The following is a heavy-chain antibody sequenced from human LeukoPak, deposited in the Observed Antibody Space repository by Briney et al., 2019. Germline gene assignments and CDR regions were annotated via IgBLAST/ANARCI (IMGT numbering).Heavy chain of an antibody. CDR2: IKQDGSEK. CDR1: GFTFSSYW. CDR3: AIVYYDFWSGYYPFDY. Sequence: GGSLRLSCAASGFTFSSYWMSWVRQAPGKGLEWVANIKQDGSEKYYVNSVRGRFTISRDNAKNSLYLQMNSLRAEDTAVYYCAIVYYDFWSGYYPFDYWGQGTLVTVSS. J-gene: IGHJ4*02. D-gene: IGHD3-3*01. V-gene: IGHV3-7*01.